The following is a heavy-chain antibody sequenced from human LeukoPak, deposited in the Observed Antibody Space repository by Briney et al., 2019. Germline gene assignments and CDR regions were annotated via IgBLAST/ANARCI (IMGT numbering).Heavy chain of an antibody. CDR3: AKDLPYCGGDCLPDAFDI. CDR2: ISGSGGST. D-gene: IGHD2-21*02. CDR1: GFTFSSHS. J-gene: IGHJ3*02. Sequence: GGSLRLSCAASGFTFSSHSMTWVRQAPGKGLEWVSAISGSGGSTYYADSVKGRFTISRDNSKNTLYLQMNSLRAEDTAVYYCAKDLPYCGGDCLPDAFDIWGQGTMVTVSS. V-gene: IGHV3-23*01.